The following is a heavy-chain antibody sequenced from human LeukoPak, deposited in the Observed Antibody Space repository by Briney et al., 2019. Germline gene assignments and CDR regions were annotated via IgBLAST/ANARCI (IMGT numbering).Heavy chain of an antibody. J-gene: IGHJ5*01. CDR1: GDSGSSNSAA. Sequence: SQTLSLTCAISGDSGSSNSAAWNWIRQSPSRGLEWLGRTYYRSKWYNDYAESVKSRITINPDTSKNQFSLQLNSVTPEDTAVYYCARVMEYSGSWNWVDYWGQGTLVTVSS. D-gene: IGHD1-26*01. CDR2: TYYRSKWYN. CDR3: ARVMEYSGSWNWVDY. V-gene: IGHV6-1*01.